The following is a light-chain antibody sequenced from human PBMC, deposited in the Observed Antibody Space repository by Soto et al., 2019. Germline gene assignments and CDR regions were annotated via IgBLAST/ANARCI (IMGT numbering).Light chain of an antibody. V-gene: IGKV1-33*01. J-gene: IGKJ2*01. Sequence: DIQMTQSPSSLSASVGDRVTITCQASQDISNYLNWYQQKPGKAPKLLIYDASNLETVVPSRFSGSVSATDFTFTISSLQPEDIATYYCQQYDNLPPYTVGQGTKVHIK. CDR2: DAS. CDR1: QDISNY. CDR3: QQYDNLPPYT.